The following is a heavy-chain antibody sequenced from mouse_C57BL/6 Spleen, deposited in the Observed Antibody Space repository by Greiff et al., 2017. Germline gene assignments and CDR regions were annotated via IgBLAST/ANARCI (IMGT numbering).Heavy chain of an antibody. V-gene: IGHV5-9-1*02. J-gene: IGHJ4*01. Sequence: EVKLVESGEGLVKPGGSLKLSCAASGFTFSSYAMSWVRQTPEKRLEWVAYISSGGDYIYYADTVKGRFTISRGNARNTLFLQMSSLKSEDTAMYYCTRDIPGTGAMDYWGQGTSVTVSS. D-gene: IGHD4-1*01. CDR2: ISSGGDYI. CDR3: TRDIPGTGAMDY. CDR1: GFTFSSYA.